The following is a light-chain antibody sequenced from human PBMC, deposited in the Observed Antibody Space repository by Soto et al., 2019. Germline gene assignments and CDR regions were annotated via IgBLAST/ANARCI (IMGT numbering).Light chain of an antibody. Sequence: DIQMTQSPSSLSASGGDRVTITCRASQSISSYLNWYQQKPGKAPKVLIYTASSLQSGVPSRFSGSGSGTEFTLTISSLQPDDFATYYCQHYNSYPWTFGQGTKVDIK. V-gene: IGKV1-39*01. CDR1: QSISSY. CDR2: TAS. J-gene: IGKJ1*01. CDR3: QHYNSYPWT.